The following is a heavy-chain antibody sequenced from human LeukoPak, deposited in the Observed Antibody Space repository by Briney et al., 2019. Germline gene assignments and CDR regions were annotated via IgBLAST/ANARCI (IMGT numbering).Heavy chain of an antibody. CDR3: AGDGYSSSWYRDWFDP. Sequence: KVSCKASGGTFSSYAISWVRQAPGQGLEWMGRIIPILGIANYAQKFQGRVTITADKSTSTAYMELSSLRSEDTAVYYCAGDGYSSSWYRDWFDPWGQGTLVTVSS. V-gene: IGHV1-69*04. CDR2: IIPILGIA. D-gene: IGHD6-13*01. J-gene: IGHJ5*02. CDR1: GGTFSSYA.